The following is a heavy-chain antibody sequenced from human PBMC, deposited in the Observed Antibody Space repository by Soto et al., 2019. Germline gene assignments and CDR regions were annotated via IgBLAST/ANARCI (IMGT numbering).Heavy chain of an antibody. J-gene: IGHJ4*02. CDR1: GYTFTRYD. CDR3: AISIVGAQTGDD. CDR2: MNPNSGNT. V-gene: IGHV1-8*03. D-gene: IGHD1-26*01. Sequence: ASVKVSCKASGYTFTRYDNNWGRQATGQGLEWMGWMNPNSGNTGYAQKFQGRVTITADESTSTAYMELSSLRSEDTAVYYCAISIVGAQTGDDWGQGTLGTGSS.